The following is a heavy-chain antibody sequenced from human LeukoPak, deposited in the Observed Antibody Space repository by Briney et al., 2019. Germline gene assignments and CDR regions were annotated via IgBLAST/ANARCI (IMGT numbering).Heavy chain of an antibody. D-gene: IGHD3-10*02. CDR2: ISSSGSTI. J-gene: IGHJ6*04. CDR1: GFTFSSYE. V-gene: IGHV3-48*03. CDR3: AELGITMIGGV. Sequence: PGGSPRLSCAASGFTFSSYEMNSVRQAPGKGLEWVSYISSSGSTIYYADSVKGRFTISRDNAKNSLYLQMNSLRAEDTAVYYCAELGITMIGGVWGKGTTVTISS.